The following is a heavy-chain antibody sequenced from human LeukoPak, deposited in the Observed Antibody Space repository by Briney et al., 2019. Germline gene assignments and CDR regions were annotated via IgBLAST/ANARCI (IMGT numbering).Heavy chain of an antibody. J-gene: IGHJ4*02. V-gene: IGHV1-2*02. CDR1: GYTFTGYY. D-gene: IGHD3-10*01. Sequence: ASVKVSCKASGYTFTGYYMHWVRQAPGQGLEWMGWINPNSGGTNYAQKFQGRVTMTRDTSISTAYMELSRLRSDDTAVYYCARDEDGSGLTPFDYWGQGPLVTVSS. CDR3: ARDEDGSGLTPFDY. CDR2: INPNSGGT.